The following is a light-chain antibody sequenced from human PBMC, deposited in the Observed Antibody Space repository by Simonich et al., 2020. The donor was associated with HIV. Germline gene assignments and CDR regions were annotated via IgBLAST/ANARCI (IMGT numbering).Light chain of an antibody. CDR1: QSVSTN. Sequence: ERVMTQSPATLSVSPGKRATPSCRASQSVSTNLAWYPQKPGQAPRLLIYGASTRATGIPARFSGSGSGTDFTLTISSLEPEDFAVYYCQQRSSWPLSFGPGTKVDIK. CDR3: QQRSSWPLS. V-gene: IGKV3-11*01. CDR2: GAS. J-gene: IGKJ3*01.